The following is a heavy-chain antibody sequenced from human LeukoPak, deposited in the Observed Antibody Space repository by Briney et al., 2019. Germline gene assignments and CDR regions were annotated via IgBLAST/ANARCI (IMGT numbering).Heavy chain of an antibody. D-gene: IGHD3-16*01. Sequence: SETLSLTRTVSGGSISSYYWSWIRQPPGKGLEWIGYIYYSGSTNYNPSLKSRVTISVDTSKNQFSLKLSSVTAADTAVYYCAREIRVGGRPMDVWGKGTTVTVSS. V-gene: IGHV4-59*01. CDR2: IYYSGST. CDR3: AREIRVGGRPMDV. CDR1: GGSISSYY. J-gene: IGHJ6*03.